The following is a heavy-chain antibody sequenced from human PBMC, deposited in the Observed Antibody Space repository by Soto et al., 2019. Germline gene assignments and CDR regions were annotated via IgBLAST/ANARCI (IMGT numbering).Heavy chain of an antibody. D-gene: IGHD3-10*01. CDR1: GFSFSNYW. J-gene: IGHJ4*02. CDR3: ARGNVGPDF. Sequence: EVQLVESGGGLVQPGGSLRLSCAASGFSFSNYWMHWVRQAPGKGLVWVSRINNGGSDTVYADSVKGRFTASRDNAKNTLYLQMNSLRPEDTAVYYCARGNVGPDFWGQGTLVTVSS. CDR2: INNGGSDT. V-gene: IGHV3-74*01.